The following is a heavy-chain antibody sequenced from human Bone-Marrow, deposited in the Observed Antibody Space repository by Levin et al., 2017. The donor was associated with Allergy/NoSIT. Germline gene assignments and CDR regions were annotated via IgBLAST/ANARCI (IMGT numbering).Heavy chain of an antibody. CDR3: ARGGYYDILTGDYGAY. J-gene: IGHJ4*02. V-gene: IGHV3-30*04. CDR1: GFTFNIYA. CDR2: VSYDGSQT. Sequence: GESLKISCVASGFTFNIYAMHWIRQAPGKGLEWVAFVSYDGSQTNYADSVRGRFTVSRDNSKNTLYLGMSSLTAEDSAIYYCARGGYYDILTGDYGAYWGQGTLVTVSS. D-gene: IGHD3-9*01.